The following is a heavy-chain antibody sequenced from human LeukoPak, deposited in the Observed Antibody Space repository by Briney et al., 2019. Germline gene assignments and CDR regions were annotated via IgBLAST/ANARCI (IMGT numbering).Heavy chain of an antibody. CDR3: ARGPGITIFGVVRKNWFDP. D-gene: IGHD3-3*01. CDR1: GGSFSGYY. CDR2: INHSGST. Sequence: TSETLSLTCAVYGGSFSGYYWSWIRQPPGKGLEWIGEINHSGSTNYNPSLKSRVTISVDTYKNQFSLKLSSVTAADTAVYYCARGPGITIFGVVRKNWFDPWGQGTLVTVSS. J-gene: IGHJ5*02. V-gene: IGHV4-34*01.